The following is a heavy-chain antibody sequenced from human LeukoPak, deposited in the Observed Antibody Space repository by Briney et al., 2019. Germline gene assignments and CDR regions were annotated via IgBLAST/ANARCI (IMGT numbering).Heavy chain of an antibody. CDR2: IYTSGST. CDR3: ARDLGVPNYDSSGSYFDY. CDR1: GGSISSYY. V-gene: IGHV4-4*07. J-gene: IGHJ4*02. Sequence: PSETLSLTCTVSGGSISSYYRSWIRQPAGKGLEWIGRIYTSGSTNYNPSLKSRVTMSVDTSKNQFSLKLSSVTAADTAVYYCARDLGVPNYDSSGSYFDYWGQGTLVTVSS. D-gene: IGHD3-22*01.